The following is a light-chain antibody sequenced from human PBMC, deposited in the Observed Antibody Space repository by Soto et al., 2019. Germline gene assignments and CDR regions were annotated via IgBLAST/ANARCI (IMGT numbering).Light chain of an antibody. J-gene: IGKJ1*01. V-gene: IGKV1-5*03. CDR2: KAS. CDR1: QTISSW. Sequence: DIQMTQSPSTLSRSVGERVTITCRASQTISSWLAWYQQKPGKAPKLLIYKASNLKSGVPSRFSGSGSGTEFTLTISSLQPDDFATYYCQQCNSYSPPTFGQGTKVDIK. CDR3: QQCNSYSPPT.